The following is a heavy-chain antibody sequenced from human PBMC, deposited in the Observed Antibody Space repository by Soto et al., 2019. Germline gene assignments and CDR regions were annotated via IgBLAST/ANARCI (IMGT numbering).Heavy chain of an antibody. CDR1: GFTFSSYA. CDR3: AGTTGDTAMAAFDY. CDR2: ISGSGGST. J-gene: IGHJ4*02. V-gene: IGHV3-23*01. Sequence: GGSLRLSCAASGFTFSSYAMSWVRQAPGKGLEWVSAISGSGGSTYYADSVKGRFTISRDNSKNALYLQMNSLRAEDTAVYYCAGTTGDTAMAAFDYWGQGTLVTVSS. D-gene: IGHD5-18*01.